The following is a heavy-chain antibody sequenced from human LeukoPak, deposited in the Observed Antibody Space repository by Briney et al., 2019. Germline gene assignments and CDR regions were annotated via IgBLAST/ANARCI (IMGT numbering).Heavy chain of an antibody. CDR2: IYSGGST. CDR3: ARAPRSRDGYQPLDY. V-gene: IGHV3-66*01. J-gene: IGHJ4*02. D-gene: IGHD5-24*01. Sequence: GGSLRLSCAASGFTVSSNYMSWVRQAPGKGLEWVSVIYSGGSTYCADSVKGRFTISRDNSKNTLYLQMDSLRAEDTAVYYCARAPRSRDGYQPLDYWGQGTLVTVSS. CDR1: GFTVSSNY.